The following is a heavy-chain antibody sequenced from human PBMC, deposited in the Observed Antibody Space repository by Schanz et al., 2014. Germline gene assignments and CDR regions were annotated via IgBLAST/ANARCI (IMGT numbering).Heavy chain of an antibody. CDR1: GFTVSDNY. CDR2: IYSGGST. J-gene: IGHJ3*02. Sequence: HLVESGGGLIQPGGSLRLSCAASGFTVSDNYMTWVRQAPGKGLEWVSVIYSGGSTYYADSVKGRFTISRDNSKNTPYIQMNSLRAEDPALYFWASERGYRYGYGAFDIWGQGTMVTVSS. D-gene: IGHD5-18*01. CDR3: ASERGYRYGYGAFDI. V-gene: IGHV3-53*01.